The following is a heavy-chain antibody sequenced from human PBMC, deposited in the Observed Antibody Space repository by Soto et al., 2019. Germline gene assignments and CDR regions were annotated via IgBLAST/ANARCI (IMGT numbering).Heavy chain of an antibody. Sequence: GGSLRLSCAASGFTFSSYAMHWVRQAPGKGLEWVAVISYDGSNKYYADSVKGRFTISRDNSKNTLYLQMNSLRAEDTAVYYCARVRRSYLQLWFPFDYWGQGTLVTVSS. D-gene: IGHD5-18*01. J-gene: IGHJ4*02. CDR3: ARVRRSYLQLWFPFDY. CDR2: ISYDGSNK. CDR1: GFTFSSYA. V-gene: IGHV3-30-3*01.